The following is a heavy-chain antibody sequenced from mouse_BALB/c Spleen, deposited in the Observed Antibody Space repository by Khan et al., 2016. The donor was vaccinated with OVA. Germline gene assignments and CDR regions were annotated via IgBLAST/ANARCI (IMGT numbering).Heavy chain of an antibody. Sequence: QVQLKESGAELVKPGTSVKLSCKASGYNFTSYWINWVELRPGQGLEWIGHIYPGSGSTYYNEKFKSKATLTVDTSSSTAYMQLSSLASEDSALYYCARRDYYGSSVAYWGQGTLVTVSA. CDR1: GYNFTSYW. CDR2: IYPGSGST. CDR3: ARRDYYGSSVAY. V-gene: IGHV1-55*01. D-gene: IGHD1-1*01. J-gene: IGHJ3*01.